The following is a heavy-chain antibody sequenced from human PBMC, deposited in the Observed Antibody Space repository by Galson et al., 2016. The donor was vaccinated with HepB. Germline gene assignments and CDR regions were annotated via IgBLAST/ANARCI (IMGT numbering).Heavy chain of an antibody. CDR2: IYYVGNT. V-gene: IGHV4-39*01. Sequence: SETLSLTCTVSGGSISSNSYYWGWIRQPPGKGLEWIGSIYYVGNTYYNPSLKSRVIISIDTSNNRVSLKLRSVTAADTAVYYCARHVRLLSWFDPWGQGSLVTVSS. D-gene: IGHD5-12*01. CDR3: ARHVRLLSWFDP. J-gene: IGHJ5*02. CDR1: GGSISSNSYY.